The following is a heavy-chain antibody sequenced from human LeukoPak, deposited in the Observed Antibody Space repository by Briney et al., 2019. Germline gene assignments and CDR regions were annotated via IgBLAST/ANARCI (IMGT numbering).Heavy chain of an antibody. V-gene: IGHV5-51*01. CDR3: ARLPAYIAAAGHAWFDP. D-gene: IGHD6-13*01. Sequence: GESLKISCKGSGYSFTSYWIGWVRQMPGKGLEWMGIIYPGDSDTRYSPSFQGQVTISADKSISTAYLQWSSLKASDTAMYYCARLPAYIAAAGHAWFDPWGQGTLVTVSS. CDR2: IYPGDSDT. CDR1: GYSFTSYW. J-gene: IGHJ5*02.